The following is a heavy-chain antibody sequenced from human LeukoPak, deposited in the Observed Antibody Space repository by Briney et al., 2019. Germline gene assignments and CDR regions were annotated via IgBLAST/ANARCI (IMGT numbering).Heavy chain of an antibody. CDR3: TTHLARGFFQH. V-gene: IGHV3-15*01. D-gene: IGHD5-12*01. CDR1: GFTFSNAW. J-gene: IGHJ1*01. Sequence: GGSLRLSCAASGFTFSNAWMSWVRQAPGKGLEWVGRIKSKTDGGTTDYAAPVKGRFTISRDDSKNTLYLQMNSLKTDDTAVYYCTTHLARGFFQHWGQGTLVTVSS. CDR2: IKSKTDGGTT.